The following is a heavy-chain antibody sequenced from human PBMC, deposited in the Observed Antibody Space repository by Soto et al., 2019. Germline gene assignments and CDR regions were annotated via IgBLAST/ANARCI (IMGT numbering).Heavy chain of an antibody. V-gene: IGHV4-4*07. CDR1: GGSISTYY. J-gene: IGHJ4*02. Sequence: SETLSLICTVSGGSISTYYCNWIRQSAGKGLEWIGRIDTSGSTNYNPSLKSRVTMSVDTSKEQFSLKLSSVTAADTAVYYCARGGHDFWSGPFDYWGQGALVTVSS. CDR3: ARGGHDFWSGPFDY. D-gene: IGHD3-3*01. CDR2: IDTSGST.